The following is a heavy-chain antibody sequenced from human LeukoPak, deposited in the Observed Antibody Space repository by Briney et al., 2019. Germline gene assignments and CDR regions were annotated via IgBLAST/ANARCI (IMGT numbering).Heavy chain of an antibody. Sequence: GSLRLSCVASGFSLSGYWMYWVRQAPGKGLMYISRNNGDGSTTNYADVVKGRFTMSRDNVKNTLYLQMNSLRVEDTAVYYCARDPRNVGLAPWGQGTLVTVSS. V-gene: IGHV3-74*01. CDR1: GFSLSGYW. CDR2: NNGDGSTT. D-gene: IGHD2-15*01. CDR3: ARDPRNVGLAP. J-gene: IGHJ5*02.